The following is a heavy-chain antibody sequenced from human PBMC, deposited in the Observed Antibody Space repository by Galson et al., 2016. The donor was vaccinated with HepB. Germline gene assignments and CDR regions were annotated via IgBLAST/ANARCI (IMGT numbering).Heavy chain of an antibody. Sequence: SLRLSCAASGFAFSSYWLYWVRQPPGKGLVWVSRINSDGSRRTYADSVKGRFTISRDNARNTLYLQMDSLRAEDTAVYYCARGGYDGYEIDYWGQGTLVSVSS. V-gene: IGHV3-74*01. D-gene: IGHD5-12*01. J-gene: IGHJ4*02. CDR1: GFAFSSYW. CDR2: INSDGSRR. CDR3: ARGGYDGYEIDY.